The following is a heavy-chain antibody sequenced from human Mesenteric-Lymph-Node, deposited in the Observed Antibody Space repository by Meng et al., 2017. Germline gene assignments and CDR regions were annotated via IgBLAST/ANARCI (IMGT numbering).Heavy chain of an antibody. J-gene: IGHJ4*02. Sequence: GGSLRLSCAASGFTFSSYAMSWIRQAPGKGLEWVSAIRGSGTSTFYADSVKGRFTISRDNSKSTLYLQMNSLRAEDTAVYYCAKYGVDGPGYGRGGPGGLFDYWGQGTLVTVSS. CDR2: IRGSGTST. V-gene: IGHV3-23*01. CDR1: GFTFSSYA. D-gene: IGHD5-24*01. CDR3: AKYGVDGPGYGRGGPGGLFDY.